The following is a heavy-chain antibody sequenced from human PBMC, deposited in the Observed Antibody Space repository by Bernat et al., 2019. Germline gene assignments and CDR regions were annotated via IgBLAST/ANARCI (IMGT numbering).Heavy chain of an antibody. CDR2: IRSRPSGGTT. J-gene: IGHJ5*02. D-gene: IGHD3-3*01. CDR3: LKEDFDFWT. Sequence: EVHLVESGGGLVKPGESLSVSCAASGFIFRNAWMSWVRQAPGKGLEWVGRIRSRPSGGTTDYAAPVKGRFTISRDDSTNTLYLQMNNLKTEDTAMYYCLKEDFDFWTWGQGTLVTVS. CDR1: GFIFRNAW. V-gene: IGHV3-15*01.